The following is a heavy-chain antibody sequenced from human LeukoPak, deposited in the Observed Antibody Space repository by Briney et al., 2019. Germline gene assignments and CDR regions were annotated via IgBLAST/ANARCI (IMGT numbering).Heavy chain of an antibody. D-gene: IGHD3-10*01. J-gene: IGHJ4*02. Sequence: GGSLRLSCSASAFTFGMYWMTWVRQAPGKGLEWVSTIKEDGSDKYYVDSVRGRFTISRDNAENSLYLQMNSLTAEDTALYYCVRDGIRDIPGVITIRYDYWGQGTLVTVSS. CDR1: AFTFGMYW. V-gene: IGHV3-7*05. CDR3: VRDGIRDIPGVITIRYDY. CDR2: IKEDGSDK.